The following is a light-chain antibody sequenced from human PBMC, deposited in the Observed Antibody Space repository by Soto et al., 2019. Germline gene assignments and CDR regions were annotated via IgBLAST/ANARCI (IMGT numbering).Light chain of an antibody. CDR1: QSVSSDF. CDR2: GAS. Sequence: ELVLTQSPDTLSLSPGERATLSCRASQSVSSDFLVWYQQKPGQAPRLLIYGASSRATGIPARFSGGGSGTDFILSISRLEPEDFAVYYCQHYDNSPPSVTFGPGTKVDIK. J-gene: IGKJ3*01. CDR3: QHYDNSPPSVT. V-gene: IGKV3-20*01.